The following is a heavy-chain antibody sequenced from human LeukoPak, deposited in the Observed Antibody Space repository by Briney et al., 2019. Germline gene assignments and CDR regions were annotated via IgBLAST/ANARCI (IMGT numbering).Heavy chain of an antibody. CDR2: MNPNSGNT. CDR1: GYTFTAYH. Sequence: ASVKVSCKASGYTFTAYHMHWVRQAPGQGLEWMGWMNPNSGNTGYAQKFQGRVTMTRNTSISTAYMELSSLRSEDTAVYYCARVPGDLVGYSYYGMDVWGQGTTVTVSS. J-gene: IGHJ6*02. V-gene: IGHV1-8*02. D-gene: IGHD1-1*01. CDR3: ARVPGDLVGYSYYGMDV.